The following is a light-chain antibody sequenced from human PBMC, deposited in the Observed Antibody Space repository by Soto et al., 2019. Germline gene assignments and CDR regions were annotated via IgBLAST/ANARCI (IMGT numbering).Light chain of an antibody. V-gene: IGKV1-5*03. J-gene: IGKJ1*01. CDR3: QQYNSYSVT. CDR1: QTISSW. CDR2: KAS. Sequence: DIQMTQSPSTLSGSVGDRVTITCRASQTISSWLAWYQQKPGKAPKLLIYKASTLKSGVPSRFSGSGSGTEFTLTISGLQPGDFATYYCQQYNSYSVTFGQGTKV.